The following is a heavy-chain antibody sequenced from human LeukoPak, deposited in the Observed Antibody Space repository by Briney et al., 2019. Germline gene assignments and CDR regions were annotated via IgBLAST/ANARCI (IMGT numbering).Heavy chain of an antibody. V-gene: IGHV1-18*01. D-gene: IGHD6-19*01. CDR1: GYTFTSYD. CDR3: ARGAAVAGTSDY. CDR2: ISAYNGNT. Sequence: ASVKVSCKASGYTFTSYDINWVRQATGQGLEWMGWISAYNGNTNYAQKLQGRVTMTTDTSTSTAYMELRSLRSDDTAVYYCARGAAVAGTSDYWGQGTLVTVSS. J-gene: IGHJ4*02.